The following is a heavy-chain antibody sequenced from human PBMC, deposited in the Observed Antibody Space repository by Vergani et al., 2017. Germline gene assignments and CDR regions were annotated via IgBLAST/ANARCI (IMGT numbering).Heavy chain of an antibody. CDR1: GDSIISSSYY. CDR3: ARHSTVEWLVKLGWIDP. V-gene: IGHV4-39*01. D-gene: IGHD6-19*01. J-gene: IGHJ5*02. Sequence: QMQLQESGPGLVKASETLSLTCTVSGDSIISSSYYWGWLRPPPGKGLEWIVSFYYSGSTHYNPSLQSRVTISVDTSTNQLSLKLSSVTAADTAVYFCARHSTVEWLVKLGWIDPWRQGILVSVSS. CDR2: FYYSGST.